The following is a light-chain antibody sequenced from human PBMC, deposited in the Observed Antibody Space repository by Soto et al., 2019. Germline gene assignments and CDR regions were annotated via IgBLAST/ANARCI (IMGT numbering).Light chain of an antibody. CDR1: QSISSW. J-gene: IGKJ1*01. CDR3: QQHNSYPWT. CDR2: KAS. Sequence: DIQMTQSPSTLSASVGDRVTITFRASQSISSWLPWYQQKAGKARKLLRYKASSLESGVLSRFSGSRSGTEFTLTPGSPQPDDFATYYCQQHNSYPWTFGQGTKADLK. V-gene: IGKV1-5*03.